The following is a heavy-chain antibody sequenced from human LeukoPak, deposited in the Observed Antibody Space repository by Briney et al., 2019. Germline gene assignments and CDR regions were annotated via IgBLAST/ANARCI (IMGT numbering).Heavy chain of an antibody. Sequence: SETLSLTCAVYGGSFSGYYWSWIRQPPGKGLEWIGEINHSGSTNHNPSLKSRVTISVDTSKNQFSLKLSSVTAADTAVYYCARGHVAGLDYWGQGTLVTVSS. V-gene: IGHV4-34*01. J-gene: IGHJ4*02. CDR2: INHSGST. CDR1: GGSFSGYY. CDR3: ARGHVAGLDY. D-gene: IGHD6-19*01.